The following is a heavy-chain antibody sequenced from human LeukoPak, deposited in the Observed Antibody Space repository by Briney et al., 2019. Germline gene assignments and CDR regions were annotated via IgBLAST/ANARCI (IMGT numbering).Heavy chain of an antibody. CDR3: ARDTGYGDSAHFDY. Sequence: SQTLSLTCTVSGGSISSGDYYWSWTRQPPGKGLEWIGYIYYSGSTYYNPSLKSRVTISVDTSKNQFSLKLSSVTAADTAVYYCARDTGYGDSAHFDYWGQGTLVTVSS. J-gene: IGHJ4*02. V-gene: IGHV4-30-4*01. CDR1: GGSISSGDYY. CDR2: IYYSGST. D-gene: IGHD4-17*01.